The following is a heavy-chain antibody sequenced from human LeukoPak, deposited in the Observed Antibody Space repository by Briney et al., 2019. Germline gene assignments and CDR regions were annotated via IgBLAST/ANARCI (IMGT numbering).Heavy chain of an antibody. V-gene: IGHV3-21*01. CDR3: ASSGYYYWGYDSFDI. CDR1: GFTFSSYS. J-gene: IGHJ3*02. CDR2: ISSSSSYI. Sequence: GGSLRLSCAASGFTFSSYSMNWVRQAPGKGLEWVSSISSSSSYIYYADSVKGRFTISRDNAKNSLYLQMNSLRAEDTAVYYCASSGYYYWGYDSFDIWGQGTMVTVSS. D-gene: IGHD3-22*01.